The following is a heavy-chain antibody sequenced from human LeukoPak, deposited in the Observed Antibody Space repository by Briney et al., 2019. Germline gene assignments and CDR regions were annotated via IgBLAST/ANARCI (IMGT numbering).Heavy chain of an antibody. J-gene: IGHJ3*02. CDR3: ARDGHRRYYYDSSGREHAFDI. CDR2: ISSSGTTR. Sequence: GGSLRLSCAASGFTFSDYYMSWIRQAPGKGLEWVSYISSSGTTRYYADSVKGRFTISRDNAKNSVYLQMNSLRAEDTAVYYCARDGHRRYYYDSSGREHAFDIWGQGTMVTVSA. D-gene: IGHD3-22*01. V-gene: IGHV3-11*01. CDR1: GFTFSDYY.